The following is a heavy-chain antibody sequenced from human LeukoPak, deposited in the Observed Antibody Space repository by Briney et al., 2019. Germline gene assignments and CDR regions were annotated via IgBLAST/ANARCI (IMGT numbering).Heavy chain of an antibody. D-gene: IGHD4-23*01. V-gene: IGHV3-66*01. CDR1: GFTVSSNY. CDR3: AKDHYGGNYFDY. J-gene: IGHJ4*02. CDR2: IYSGGST. Sequence: GGSLRLSCAASGFTVSSNYMSWVRQAPGKGLEWVSVIYSGGSTYYADSVKGRFTISRDNSKNTLYLQMNSLRAEDTAVYYCAKDHYGGNYFDYWGQGTLVTVSS.